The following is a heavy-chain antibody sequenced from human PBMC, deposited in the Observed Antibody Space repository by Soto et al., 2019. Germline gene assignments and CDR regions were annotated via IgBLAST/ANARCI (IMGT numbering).Heavy chain of an antibody. J-gene: IGHJ5*02. D-gene: IGHD3-3*01. CDR1: GGSISSYY. Sequence: PSETLSLTCTVSGGSISSYYWSWIRQPPGKGLEWIGYIYYSGSTNYNPSLKSRVTISVDTSKNQFSLKLSSVTAADTAVYYCARGVRFLEWLSRFDPWGQGTLVTVSS. CDR3: ARGVRFLEWLSRFDP. V-gene: IGHV4-59*01. CDR2: IYYSGST.